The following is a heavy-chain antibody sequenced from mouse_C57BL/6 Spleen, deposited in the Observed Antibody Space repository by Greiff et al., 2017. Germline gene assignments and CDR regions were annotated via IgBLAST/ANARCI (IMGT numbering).Heavy chain of an antibody. V-gene: IGHV1-22*01. CDR3: ARECACGYDDGFAY. D-gene: IGHD2-2*01. Sequence: EVQLQQSGPELVKPGASVQMSCKASGYTFPDYNMHLVKQRPGKSLELIGYINPNNGGTSYKQKFKGQATLTVNKSSSTAYMERRGLTSEYSAVYYCARECACGYDDGFAYWGQGTLVTVSA. J-gene: IGHJ3*01. CDR1: GYTFPDYN. CDR2: INPNNGGT.